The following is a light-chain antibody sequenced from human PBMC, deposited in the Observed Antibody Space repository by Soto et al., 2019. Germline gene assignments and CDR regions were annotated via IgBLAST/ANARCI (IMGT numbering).Light chain of an antibody. J-gene: IGLJ3*02. CDR3: CSLAGSSWV. V-gene: IGLV2-23*01. CDR1: SSDVWSFKI. CDR2: EGS. Sequence: QPVLTQPASVSGAPGQSIPISCTGTSSDVWSFKIVSWFEQHPGKAPKLLMYEGSKRPSGVSDRFSASKSGSTASLTISGLQSEDEADYYCCSLAGSSWVFGGGTQLTVL.